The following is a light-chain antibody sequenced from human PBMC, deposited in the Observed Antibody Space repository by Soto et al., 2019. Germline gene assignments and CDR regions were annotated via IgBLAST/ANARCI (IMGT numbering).Light chain of an antibody. J-gene: IGLJ3*02. CDR1: SGSVSTSYY. CDR2: NTN. Sequence: QAVVTQESSFSVSPGGTVTLTCGLDSGSVSTSYYPSWYQQTPGQAPRTLIYNTNVRSSGVPDRFSGSILGNKAALGITGAQADDECDYYCVLYMGSGISVFGGGTKVTVL. CDR3: VLYMGSGISV. V-gene: IGLV8-61*01.